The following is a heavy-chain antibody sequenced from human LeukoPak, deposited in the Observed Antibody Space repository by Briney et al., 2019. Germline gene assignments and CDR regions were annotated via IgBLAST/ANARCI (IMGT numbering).Heavy chain of an antibody. V-gene: IGHV3-23*01. CDR3: AKSCLGIAAAGVDY. CDR1: GFTFSSYA. Sequence: GGSLRPSCAASGFTFSSYAMSWVRQAPGKGLEWVSAISGSGGSTYYADSVKGRFTISRDNSKNTLYLQMNSLRAEDTAVYYCAKSCLGIAAAGVDYWGQGTLVTVSS. J-gene: IGHJ4*02. D-gene: IGHD6-13*01. CDR2: ISGSGGST.